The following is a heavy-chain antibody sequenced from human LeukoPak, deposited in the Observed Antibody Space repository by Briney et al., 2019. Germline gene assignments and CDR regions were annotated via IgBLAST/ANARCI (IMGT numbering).Heavy chain of an antibody. D-gene: IGHD2-15*01. CDR2: INPNSGGT. Sequence: ASVKVSCKGSGYTFTGYYMHWVRQAPGQGLEWMGWINPNSGGTNYAQKFQGRVTMTRDTSISTAYMELSRLRSDDTAVYYCARAGWPDDAFDIWGQGTMVTVSS. J-gene: IGHJ3*02. V-gene: IGHV1-2*02. CDR3: ARAGWPDDAFDI. CDR1: GYTFTGYY.